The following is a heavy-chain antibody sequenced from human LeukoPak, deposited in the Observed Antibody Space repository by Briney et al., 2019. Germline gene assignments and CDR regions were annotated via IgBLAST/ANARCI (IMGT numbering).Heavy chain of an antibody. D-gene: IGHD3-10*01. CDR1: RFTFSSYA. CDR3: AKDYSKTSYYGSGTYYRPNWFDP. J-gene: IGHJ5*02. V-gene: IGHV3-30*02. Sequence: PGGSLRLSCAASRFTFSSYAVHWVRQAPGKGLEWVAFIRYDGSNKYYADSVKGRFTISRDNSKNTLYLQMNSLRAEDTAVYYCAKDYSKTSYYGSGTYYRPNWFDPWGQGTLVTVSS. CDR2: IRYDGSNK.